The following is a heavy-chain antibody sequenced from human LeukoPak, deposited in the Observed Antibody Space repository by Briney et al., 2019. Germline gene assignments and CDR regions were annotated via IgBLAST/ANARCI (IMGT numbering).Heavy chain of an antibody. CDR1: GFTFSSYW. V-gene: IGHV3-7*03. CDR2: IKQDGSEK. CDR3: ARGYYDILTGYAFDI. J-gene: IGHJ3*02. Sequence: GGSLRLSCAASGFTFSSYWMSWVRQAPGKGLEWVANIKQDGSEKYYVDSVKGRFTISRDNAKSSLYLQMNSLRAEDTAVYYCARGYYDILTGYAFDIWGQGTMVTVSS. D-gene: IGHD3-9*01.